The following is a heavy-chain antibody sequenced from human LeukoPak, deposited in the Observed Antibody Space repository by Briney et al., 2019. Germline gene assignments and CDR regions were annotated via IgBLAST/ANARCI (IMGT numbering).Heavy chain of an antibody. CDR2: IIPIFGTA. Sequence: ASVKVSCKASGGTFSSDAISWVRQAPGQGLEWMGRIIPIFGTANYAQKLQGRVTITTDESTSTAYMELSSLRSEDTAVYYCARDLSKVGSPFDYWGQGTLVTVSS. CDR1: GGTFSSDA. CDR3: ARDLSKVGSPFDY. J-gene: IGHJ4*02. D-gene: IGHD1-26*01. V-gene: IGHV1-69*05.